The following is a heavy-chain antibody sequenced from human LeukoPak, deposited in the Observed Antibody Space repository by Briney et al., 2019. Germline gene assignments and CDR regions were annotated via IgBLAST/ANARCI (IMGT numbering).Heavy chain of an antibody. CDR1: GFTFTTYG. CDR2: ISHRGQNT. V-gene: IGHV3-23*01. J-gene: IGHJ4*02. CDR3: TKDLGSTTSYFDS. Sequence: GGSLRLSCAASGFTFTTYGMSWVRQAPGKGLEWVSVISHRGQNTYYADSVRGRFTISRDNSKNTLYLQMNSLRAEDTAVYYCTKDLGSTTSYFDSWGQGILVTVSS. D-gene: IGHD7-27*01.